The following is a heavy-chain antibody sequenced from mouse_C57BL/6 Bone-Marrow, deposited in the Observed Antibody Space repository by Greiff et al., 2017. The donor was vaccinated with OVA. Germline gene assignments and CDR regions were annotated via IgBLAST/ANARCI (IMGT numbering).Heavy chain of an antibody. CDR3: ARGLLRPLYYYAMDY. CDR2: IPPNSGST. Sequence: QVQLQQPGAELVKPGASVKLSCKASGYTFTSYWMHWVKQRPGQGLEWIGMIPPNSGSTNYNEKFKSKATLTVDKSSSTAYMQLSSLTSEDSAVYYCARGLLRPLYYYAMDYWGQGTSVTVSS. D-gene: IGHD1-2*01. V-gene: IGHV1-64*01. J-gene: IGHJ4*01. CDR1: GYTFTSYW.